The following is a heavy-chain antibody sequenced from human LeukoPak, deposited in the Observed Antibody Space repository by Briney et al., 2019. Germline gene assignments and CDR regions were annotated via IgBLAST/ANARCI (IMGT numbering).Heavy chain of an antibody. CDR1: GGYIITSGHY. CDR3: ARERSSSGGHSWFDP. D-gene: IGHD4-23*01. V-gene: IGHV4-39*07. Sequence: SETLSLTCTVSGGYIITSGHYWGWIRQPPGKGLEWIGSVYYTGVTSTNPFFRSRMSISVDTSKNQFSLNLTSVTAADAAVYYCARERSSSGGHSWFDPWGQGTLVTVSS. CDR2: VYYTGVT. J-gene: IGHJ5*02.